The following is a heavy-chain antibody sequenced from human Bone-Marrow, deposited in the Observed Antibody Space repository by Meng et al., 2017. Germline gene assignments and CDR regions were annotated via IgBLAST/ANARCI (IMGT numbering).Heavy chain of an antibody. J-gene: IGHJ5*02. V-gene: IGHV3-74*01. Sequence: GGSLRLSCAASGFTFSSYWMHWVRQAPGKGLVWVSRINSDGSSTSYADSVKGRFTISRDNAKNTLYLQMNSLRAEDTAVYYCASLGSIAAAGRKYNWFDPWAREPWSPAPQ. CDR1: GFTFSSYW. CDR2: INSDGSST. D-gene: IGHD6-13*01. CDR3: ASLGSIAAAGRKYNWFDP.